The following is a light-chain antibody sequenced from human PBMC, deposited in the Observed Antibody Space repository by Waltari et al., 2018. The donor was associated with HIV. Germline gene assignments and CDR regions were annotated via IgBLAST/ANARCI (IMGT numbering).Light chain of an antibody. CDR3: QQYKDWPPWT. Sequence: EIVMTQYPATLSVSPGERATISCRASQSVSSDLAWYQQKPGQAPRLLIYGASTRATGVPARFSGSGSGTEFTLSISSLQSEDFGIFYCQQYKDWPPWTFGQGTKVEVK. J-gene: IGKJ1*01. V-gene: IGKV3-15*01. CDR2: GAS. CDR1: QSVSSD.